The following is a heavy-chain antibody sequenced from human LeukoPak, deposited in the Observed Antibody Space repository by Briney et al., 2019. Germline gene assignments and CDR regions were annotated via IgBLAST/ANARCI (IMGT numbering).Heavy chain of an antibody. D-gene: IGHD6-19*01. V-gene: IGHV3-23*01. CDR3: AKVRMAGTFDY. Sequence: GGSLRLSCAASGFTFSSYSMNWVRQAPGKGLEWVSAISGSGNTTYYADSVKGRFTVSRDNSNNTLYLQMNSLRVEDTAVYYCAKVRMAGTFDYWGQGTLVTVSS. CDR2: ISGSGNTT. J-gene: IGHJ4*02. CDR1: GFTFSSYS.